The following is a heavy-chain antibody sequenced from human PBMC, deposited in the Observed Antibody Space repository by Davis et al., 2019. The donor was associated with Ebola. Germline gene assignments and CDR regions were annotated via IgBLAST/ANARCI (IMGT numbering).Heavy chain of an antibody. D-gene: IGHD3-3*01. CDR1: GGSVSSGSYY. CDR3: ARRRITIFGVVIGTGIRGGMDV. CDR2: INHSGST. V-gene: IGHV4-39*07. Sequence: SETLSLTCTVSGGSVSSGSYYWSWIRQPPGKGLEWIGEINHSGSTNYNPSLKSRVTISVDTSKNQFSLKLSSVTAADTAVYYCARRRITIFGVVIGTGIRGGMDVWGQGTTVTVSS. J-gene: IGHJ6*02.